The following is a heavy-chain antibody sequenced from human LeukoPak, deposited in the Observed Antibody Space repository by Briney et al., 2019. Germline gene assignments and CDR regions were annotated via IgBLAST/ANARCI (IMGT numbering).Heavy chain of an antibody. V-gene: IGHV3-30*04. J-gene: IGHJ4*02. CDR1: GFTFSSYA. CDR3: ARAGVGSSWFDY. CDR2: ISYDGSNK. D-gene: IGHD6-13*01. Sequence: GGSLRLSCAASGFTFSSYAMHWVRQAPGKGLEWVAVISYDGSNKYYADSVKGRFTISRDNSKNTLYLQMNSLRAEDTAVYYCARAGVGSSWFDYWGQGILVTVSS.